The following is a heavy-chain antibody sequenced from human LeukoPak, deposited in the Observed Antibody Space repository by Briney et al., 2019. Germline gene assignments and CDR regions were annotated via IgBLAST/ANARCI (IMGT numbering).Heavy chain of an antibody. CDR2: IQYDGSNK. CDR3: AKDPDY. J-gene: IGHJ4*02. V-gene: IGHV3-30*02. CDR1: GFTFSSYG. Sequence: PGGSLRLSCVACGFTFSSYGMHWVRQAPGKGLEWVAFIQYDGSNKYFADSVKGRFAISRDSSKKTLYLQMNSLRAEDTAVYYCAKDPDYWGQGTLVTVSS.